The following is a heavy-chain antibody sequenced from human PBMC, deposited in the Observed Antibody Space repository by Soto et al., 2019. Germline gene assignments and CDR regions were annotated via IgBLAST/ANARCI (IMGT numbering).Heavy chain of an antibody. V-gene: IGHV3-72*01. Sequence: GGSLRLSCAASGFTFSDHYMDWVRQAPGKGLEWIGRSRNKANRYTTEYAASVKGRFTISRDDLKNSVYLQMNSLKTEDTAVYFCASGPRPMTAAGHYFAYWGPGTLVTVSS. CDR3: ASGPRPMTAAGHYFAY. J-gene: IGHJ4*02. D-gene: IGHD6-13*01. CDR2: SRNKANRYTT. CDR1: GFTFSDHY.